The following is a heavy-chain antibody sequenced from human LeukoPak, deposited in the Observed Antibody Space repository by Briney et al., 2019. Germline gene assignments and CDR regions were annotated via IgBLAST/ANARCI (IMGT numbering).Heavy chain of an antibody. V-gene: IGHV4-59*08. CDR2: IYYSGST. D-gene: IGHD6-19*01. CDR3: ARAVSGRFDY. Sequence: PSETLSLTCTVSGGSLSPYHWGWIRHPPGKGLEWTGYIYYSGSTNYNPSLTSRVTISVDTSKNQFSLKLSSVTAADTAIYYCARAVSGRFDYWGQGTLVTVSS. CDR1: GGSLSPYH. J-gene: IGHJ4*02.